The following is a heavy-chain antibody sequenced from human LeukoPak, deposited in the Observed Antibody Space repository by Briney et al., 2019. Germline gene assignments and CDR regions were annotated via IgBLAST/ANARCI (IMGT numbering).Heavy chain of an antibody. CDR2: ITGRGDSI. CDR1: GFIFRSYE. J-gene: IGHJ2*01. V-gene: IGHV3-48*03. D-gene: IGHD3-16*01. Sequence: GGSLRLSCAGAGFIFRSYEMNWVRQAPGKGLEWVAYITGRGDSIYYADSVKGRFTISRDNAKNTLYLQMNSLRAEDTAVYYCARDGGTDTHDWYFDLWGRGTQVTVSS. CDR3: ARDGGTDTHDWYFDL.